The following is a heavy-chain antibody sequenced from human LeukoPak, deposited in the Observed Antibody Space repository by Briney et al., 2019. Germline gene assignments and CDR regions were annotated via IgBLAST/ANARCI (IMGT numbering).Heavy chain of an antibody. CDR1: GYTFTDYY. Sequence: GASVKVSCKASGYTFTDYYMHWVRQAPGQGLEWMGWITPNSGATKYAQKFRGRVSMTRDTSINTAYMELSGLRSDDTAIYYCARVSRFYYDSSGDFDYWGQGTLVTVSS. D-gene: IGHD3-22*01. CDR2: ITPNSGAT. V-gene: IGHV1-2*02. J-gene: IGHJ4*02. CDR3: ARVSRFYYDSSGDFDY.